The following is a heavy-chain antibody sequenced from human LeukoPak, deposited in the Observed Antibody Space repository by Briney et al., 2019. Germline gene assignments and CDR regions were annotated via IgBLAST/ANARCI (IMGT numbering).Heavy chain of an antibody. CDR1: GGPISSGNYY. CDR2: IYTSGNT. D-gene: IGHD3-22*01. V-gene: IGHV4-61*02. CDR3: ARLLFYESSGYYYFDS. Sequence: PSETLSLICTVSGGPISSGNYYWSWIRQPAGKGLEWIGRIYTSGNTNYNPSLKSRLTISVDTSKNQFSLKLSSVTAADTAVYYCARLLFYESSGYYYFDSWGQGTLVTVSS. J-gene: IGHJ4*02.